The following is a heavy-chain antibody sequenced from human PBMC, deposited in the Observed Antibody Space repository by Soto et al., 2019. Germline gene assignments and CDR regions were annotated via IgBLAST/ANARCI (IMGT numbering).Heavy chain of an antibody. CDR2: ISNDGSNK. CDR3: ARALGILLWLLIGY. CDR1: GFTFSSYG. D-gene: IGHD5-18*01. J-gene: IGHJ4*02. V-gene: IGHV3-30*19. Sequence: QVQLVESGGGVEQPGRSLRLSCAASGFTFSSYGMHWVRQAPGKGLEWVALISNDGSNKYYADYVKGRFTISRDNSKNTVYLQMDSLRAEDTAVYYCARALGILLWLLIGYWGQGTLVTVSS.